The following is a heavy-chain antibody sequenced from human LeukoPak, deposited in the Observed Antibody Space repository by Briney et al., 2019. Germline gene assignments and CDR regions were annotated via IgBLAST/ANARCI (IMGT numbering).Heavy chain of an antibody. CDR2: INWNGGST. Sequence: PAGGSLRLSCAASGFTFDDYGMSWVRQAPGKGLEWVSGINWNGGSTGYADSVKGRFTISRDNAKNSLYLQMNSLRAEDTALCYCARGLDLGGVGGWDYNDYWGQGTLVTVSS. V-gene: IGHV3-20*04. J-gene: IGHJ4*02. CDR1: GFTFDDYG. CDR3: ARGLDLGGVGGWDYNDY. D-gene: IGHD2-8*01.